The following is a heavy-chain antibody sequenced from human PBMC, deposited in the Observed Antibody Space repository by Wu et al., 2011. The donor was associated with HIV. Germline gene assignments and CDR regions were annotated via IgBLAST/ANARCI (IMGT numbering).Heavy chain of an antibody. Sequence: QVQLVQSGAAVKKPGSSVKVSCKASEAPSTAMVSLGCDRPLDKGLEWMGGIIPIFGTANYAQKFQGRVTITADKSTSTAYMELSSLRSEDTAMYYCARDFGGDGDSWGQGTLVTVSS. CDR1: EAPSTAMV. CDR2: IIPIFGTA. J-gene: IGHJ4*02. CDR3: ARDFGGDGDS. D-gene: IGHD2-21*01. V-gene: IGHV1-69*14.